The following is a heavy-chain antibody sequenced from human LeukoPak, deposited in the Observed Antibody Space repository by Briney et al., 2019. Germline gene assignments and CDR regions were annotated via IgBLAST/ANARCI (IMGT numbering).Heavy chain of an antibody. CDR2: IYYSGST. Sequence: SETLSLTCTVSGGSISSCYWSWIRQPPEKGLEWIGYIYYSGSTNYNPSLKSRVTISVDTSKNQFSLKLSSVTAADTAVYYCARAVRGVIGYYFDYWGQGTLVTVSS. D-gene: IGHD3-10*02. CDR3: ARAVRGVIGYYFDY. V-gene: IGHV4-59*01. CDR1: GGSISSCY. J-gene: IGHJ4*02.